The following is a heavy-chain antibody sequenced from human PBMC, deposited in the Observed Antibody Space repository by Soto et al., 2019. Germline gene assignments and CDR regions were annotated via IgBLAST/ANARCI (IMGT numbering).Heavy chain of an antibody. CDR1: GGSISSFC. D-gene: IGHD2-21*01. CDR2: IIYAGTT. J-gene: IGHJ6*02. CDR3: ARHDSIDKLHNGMGL. V-gene: IGHV4-59*01. Sequence: AETLSLTCTVSGGSISSFCWYWMRQPPGKGLEWVGYIIYAGTTLSNPALESRVTTSVDTYKNQFPLKLSSVPAADTAVYYCARHDSIDKLHNGMGLWGQGTMVTVSS.